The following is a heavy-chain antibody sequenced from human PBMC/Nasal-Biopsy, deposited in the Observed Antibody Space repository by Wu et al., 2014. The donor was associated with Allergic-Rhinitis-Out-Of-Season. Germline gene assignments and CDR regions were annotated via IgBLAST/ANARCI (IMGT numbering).Heavy chain of an antibody. V-gene: IGHV1-2*02. D-gene: IGHD3-3*01. Sequence: VKVSCKASGYTFTGYYLHWVRQSPGQGLEWMGWIKPDSGGTNYDQRFQGRFSMTSDASISTAYMELNSLKPDDTAVYYCMRGGRRVTIFGVPIWGQGTLVIVSS. J-gene: IGHJ4*02. CDR1: GYTFTGYY. CDR2: IKPDSGGT. CDR3: MRGGRRVTIFGVPI.